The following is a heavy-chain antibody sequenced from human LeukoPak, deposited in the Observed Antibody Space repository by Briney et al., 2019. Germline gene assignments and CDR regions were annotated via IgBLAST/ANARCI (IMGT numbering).Heavy chain of an antibody. V-gene: IGHV4-34*01. CDR2: INHSGST. CDR3: ARGLLSRFYYYDSSGYYYFDY. Sequence: PSETLSLTCAVYGGSFSGYYWSWIRQPPGKGLEWIGEINHSGSTNYSPSLKSRVTISVDTSKNQFSLKLSSVTAADTAVYYCARGLLSRFYYYDSSGYYYFDYWGQGTLVTVSS. J-gene: IGHJ4*02. CDR1: GGSFSGYY. D-gene: IGHD3-22*01.